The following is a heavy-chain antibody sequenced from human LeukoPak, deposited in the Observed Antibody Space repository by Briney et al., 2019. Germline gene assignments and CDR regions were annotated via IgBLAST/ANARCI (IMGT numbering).Heavy chain of an antibody. CDR1: GFTFSSYS. CDR3: ARDYPYSYYMNV. D-gene: IGHD4-11*01. CDR2: ISSSSSYI. V-gene: IGHV3-21*01. Sequence: TGGSLRLSCAASGFTFSSYSMNWVRQAPGKGLEWVSSISSSSSYIYYADSVKGRFTISRDNAKNSLYLQMNSLRAEDTAVYYCARDYPYSYYMNVWGNGTTVTVSS. J-gene: IGHJ6*03.